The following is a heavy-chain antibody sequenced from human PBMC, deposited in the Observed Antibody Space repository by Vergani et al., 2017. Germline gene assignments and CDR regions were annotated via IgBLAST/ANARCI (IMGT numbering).Heavy chain of an antibody. D-gene: IGHD6-13*01. CDR2: IKQDGSEK. CDR1: GFTFSSYW. V-gene: IGHV3-7*01. J-gene: IGHJ6*02. CDR3: ASGYSSSWPHYYYYGMDV. Sequence: EVQLVESGGGLVQPGGSLRLSCAASGFTFSSYWMSWVRQAPGKGLEWVANIKQDGSEKYYVDSVKGRFTISRDNAKNSLYLQMNSLIAEDTAVYYCASGYSSSWPHYYYYGMDVGGQGSTVTVSS.